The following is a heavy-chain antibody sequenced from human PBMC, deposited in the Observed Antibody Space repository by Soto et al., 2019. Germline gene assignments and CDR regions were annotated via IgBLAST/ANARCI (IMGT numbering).Heavy chain of an antibody. D-gene: IGHD2-8*01. CDR2: MNPNSGNT. Sequence: ASVKVSCKASGYTFTSYDINWVRQATGQGLEWMGWMNPNSGNTGYAQKFQGRVTITADESTSTAYMELSSLRSEDTAVYYCARDGYCTNGVCYTEPIDYWGQGTLVTVSS. CDR3: ARDGYCTNGVCYTEPIDY. V-gene: IGHV1-8*01. CDR1: GYTFTSYD. J-gene: IGHJ4*02.